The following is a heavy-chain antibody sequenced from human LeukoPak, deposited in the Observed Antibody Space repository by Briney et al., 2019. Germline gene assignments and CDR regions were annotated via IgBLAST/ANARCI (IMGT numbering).Heavy chain of an antibody. V-gene: IGHV3-7*01. CDR3: ASDEQVLPQTDY. Sequence: AGSLRLSCAASGITFSSYWMSWVRQAPGKGLEWVANIKQDGSEKYYVDSVKGRFTISRYNAKKLLYLQMNSLRVEDTAVYYCASDEQVLPQTDYWGQGTLVTVSS. CDR2: IKQDGSEK. J-gene: IGHJ4*02. CDR1: GITFSSYW. D-gene: IGHD4/OR15-4a*01.